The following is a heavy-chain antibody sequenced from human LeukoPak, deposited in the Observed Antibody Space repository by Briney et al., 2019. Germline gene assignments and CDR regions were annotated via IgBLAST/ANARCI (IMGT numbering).Heavy chain of an antibody. CDR3: ARGSYDSGFDY. V-gene: IGHV4-34*01. Sequence: SETLSLTCAVYGGSFSGYYWSWIRQPPGKGLEWIGTMYYSGITYYNPSLKSRVTVSVDTSKNQFSLKMNSVTAADTAVYYCARGSYDSGFDYWGQGMLVTVSS. D-gene: IGHD1-1*01. CDR1: GGSFSGYY. J-gene: IGHJ4*02. CDR2: MYYSGIT.